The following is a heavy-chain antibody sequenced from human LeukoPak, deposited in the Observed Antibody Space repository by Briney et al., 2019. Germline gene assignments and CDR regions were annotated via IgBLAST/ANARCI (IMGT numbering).Heavy chain of an antibody. CDR1: GFTFSHYY. J-gene: IGHJ2*01. CDR3: VRVMLGSSKFFDL. V-gene: IGHV3-72*01. CDR2: IRNKANSYSI. Sequence: GGSLRLSCAGSGFTFSHYYIDWVRQAPGKGLEGVARIRNKANSYSIEYAASVKGRFTISRDDSKNSVYLQMNSLKSEATADYYCVRVMLGSSKFFDLWGRGTLVTVSS. D-gene: IGHD1-26*01.